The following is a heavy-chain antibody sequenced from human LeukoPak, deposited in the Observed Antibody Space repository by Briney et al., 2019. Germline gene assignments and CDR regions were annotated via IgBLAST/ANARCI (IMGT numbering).Heavy chain of an antibody. V-gene: IGHV4-30-4*01. CDR3: ARDNQDILTGFDY. D-gene: IGHD3-9*01. Sequence: SETLSLTCTVSGGSISSGDYYWSWIRQPPGKGLEWIGYIYYSGSTYHNPSLKSRVTISVDTSKNQFSLKLSSVTAADTAVYYCARDNQDILTGFDYWGQGTLVTVSS. J-gene: IGHJ4*02. CDR2: IYYSGST. CDR1: GGSISSGDYY.